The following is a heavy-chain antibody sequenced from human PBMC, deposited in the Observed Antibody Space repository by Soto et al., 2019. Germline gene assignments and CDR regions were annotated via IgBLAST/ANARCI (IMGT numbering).Heavy chain of an antibody. V-gene: IGHV3-30-3*01. CDR2: ISYDGSNK. CDR3: ARGPYYYDSSGYRTDHFDY. J-gene: IGHJ4*02. D-gene: IGHD3-22*01. CDR1: GFTFSSYA. Sequence: QVQLVESGGGVVQPGRSLRLSCAASGFTFSSYAMHWVRQALGKGLEWVAVISYDGSNKYYADSVKGRFTISRDNSKNTLYLQMNSLRAEDTAVYYCARGPYYYDSSGYRTDHFDYWGQGTLVTVSS.